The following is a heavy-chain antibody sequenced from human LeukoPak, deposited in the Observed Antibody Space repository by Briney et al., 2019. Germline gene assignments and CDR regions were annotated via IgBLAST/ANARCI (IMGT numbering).Heavy chain of an antibody. CDR1: GFTFSDYY. V-gene: IGHV3-11*04. CDR3: ARDLRPWELLSAFDD. Sequence: PGGSLRLSCAASGFTFSDYYMNWIRQAPGKGLEWISYIINSDNTIYYANSVKGRFTISRDNAKNSLYLQMNNLRAEDTGVYYCARDLRPWELLSAFDDWGQGTLVIVSS. D-gene: IGHD1-26*01. J-gene: IGHJ4*02. CDR2: IINSDNTI.